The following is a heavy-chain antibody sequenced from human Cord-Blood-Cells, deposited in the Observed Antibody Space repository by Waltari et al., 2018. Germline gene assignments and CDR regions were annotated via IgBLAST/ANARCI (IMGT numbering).Heavy chain of an antibody. Sequence: QVPLVQSGAEVKKPGSSVKVSCKASGGPFRSYAIRWVRQALGQGLEWMGGIIPIFGTANYAQKFQGRVTITADESTSTAYMELSSLRSEDTAVYYCARLYYYDSSGYYNWFDPWGQGTLVTVSS. J-gene: IGHJ5*02. CDR1: GGPFRSYA. D-gene: IGHD3-22*01. CDR3: ARLYYYDSSGYYNWFDP. CDR2: IIPIFGTA. V-gene: IGHV1-69*01.